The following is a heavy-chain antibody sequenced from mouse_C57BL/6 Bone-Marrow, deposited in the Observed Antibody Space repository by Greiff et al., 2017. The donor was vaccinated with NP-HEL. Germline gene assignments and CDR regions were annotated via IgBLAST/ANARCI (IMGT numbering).Heavy chain of an antibody. V-gene: IGHV3-6*01. D-gene: IGHD3-3*01. CDR2: ISYDGSN. CDR3: ARDRGFAFDY. J-gene: IGHJ2*01. CDR1: GYSITSGYY. Sequence: EVQLVESGPGLVKPSQSLSLTCSVTGYSITSGYYWNWIRQFPGNKLEWMGYISYDGSNNYNPSLKNRISITRDTSKNQFFLKLNSVTTEDTATYYCARDRGFAFDYWGQGTTLTVSS.